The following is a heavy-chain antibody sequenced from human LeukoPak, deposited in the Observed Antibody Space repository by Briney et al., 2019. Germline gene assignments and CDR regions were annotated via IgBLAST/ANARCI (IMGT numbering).Heavy chain of an antibody. CDR1: GDSVSSNSAA. J-gene: IGHJ6*03. Sequence: SQTLSLTCAIAGDSVSSNSAAWNCIRQSPSRGLECLGRTYYRSKWYNDYAVSVKSRITINPDTSKNQFSLQLNSVTPEDTAVYYCARSLRKRGFLNYYYYYMDVWGKGTTVTVSS. D-gene: IGHD3-3*01. CDR3: ARSLRKRGFLNYYYYYMDV. CDR2: TYYRSKWYN. V-gene: IGHV6-1*01.